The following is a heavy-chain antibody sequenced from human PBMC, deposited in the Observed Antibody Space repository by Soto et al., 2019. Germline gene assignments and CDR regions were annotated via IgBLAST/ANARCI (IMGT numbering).Heavy chain of an antibody. Sequence: QVRLQESGPGLVEPSGTLSLTCAVSGDSVSSSSCWSWVRQAPGKGLEWIEANYHSGTFNYNPSLATRDSVSVDTTRNQLSLNLKSVTAADTAVYYCVRSVPAATWQYSGMDVWGQGTTVTV. CDR3: VRSVPAATWQYSGMDV. CDR1: GDSVSSSSC. D-gene: IGHD2-2*01. J-gene: IGHJ6*02. CDR2: NYHSGTF. V-gene: IGHV4-4*02.